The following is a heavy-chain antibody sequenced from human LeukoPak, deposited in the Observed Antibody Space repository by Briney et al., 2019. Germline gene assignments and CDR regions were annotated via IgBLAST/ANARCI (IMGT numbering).Heavy chain of an antibody. CDR2: ISYDGSNK. CDR1: GFTFSSYA. CDR3: ARGGTTLFDY. V-gene: IGHV3-30*04. D-gene: IGHD3-16*01. Sequence: AGGSLRLSCAASGFTFSSYAMHWVRQAPGKGLEWVAVISYDGSNKYYADSVKGRFTIPRDNSKSTLFLQMDSLRAEDTALYYCARGGTTLFDYWGQGTLVTVSS. J-gene: IGHJ4*02.